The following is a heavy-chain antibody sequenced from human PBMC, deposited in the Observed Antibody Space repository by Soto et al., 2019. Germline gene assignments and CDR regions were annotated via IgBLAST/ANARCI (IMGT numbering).Heavy chain of an antibody. CDR1: GFTFISYG. CDR3: AKTFQQWLVLFAFDI. CDR2: ISYDGSNK. J-gene: IGHJ3*02. Sequence: QVQLVESGGGVVQPGGSRRLSFAASGFTFISYGMHWVRQAPGKGLEWVAVISYDGSNKYYADSVKGRFTISRDNSKNTLYLQMNSLRAEDTAVYYCAKTFQQWLVLFAFDIWGQGTMVTVSS. D-gene: IGHD6-19*01. V-gene: IGHV3-30*18.